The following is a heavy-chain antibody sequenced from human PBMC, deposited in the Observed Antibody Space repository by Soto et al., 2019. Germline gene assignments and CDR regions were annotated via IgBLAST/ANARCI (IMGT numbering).Heavy chain of an antibody. D-gene: IGHD3-9*01. J-gene: IGHJ5*02. Sequence: QVTLEESGPVRVKPTETLTLTCTVSGFSLSNARVGVSWIRQPPGKALEWLAHIFSSDEKSYSPSLKSRLTISKDTSKSQVVLTMTNMDPVDTATYYCARMRYFDWSTHQRVWFDPWGQGTLVTVSS. CDR3: ARMRYFDWSTHQRVWFDP. CDR1: GFSLSNARVG. V-gene: IGHV2-26*01. CDR2: IFSSDEK.